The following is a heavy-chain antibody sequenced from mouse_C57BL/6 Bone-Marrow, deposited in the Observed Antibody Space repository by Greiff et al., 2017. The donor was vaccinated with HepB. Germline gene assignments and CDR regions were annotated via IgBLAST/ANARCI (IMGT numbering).Heavy chain of an antibody. CDR1: GYTFTSYW. Sequence: VQLQQSGAELAKPGASVKLSCKASGYTFTSYWMHWVKQRPGQGLEWIGYINPSSGYTKYNQKFKDKATFTADKSSSTTYMQLTSLTYEDSAVYYYASYGSSPYYAMDYWGQGTSVTVSS. CDR2: INPSSGYT. D-gene: IGHD1-1*01. J-gene: IGHJ4*01. CDR3: ASYGSSPYYAMDY. V-gene: IGHV1-7*01.